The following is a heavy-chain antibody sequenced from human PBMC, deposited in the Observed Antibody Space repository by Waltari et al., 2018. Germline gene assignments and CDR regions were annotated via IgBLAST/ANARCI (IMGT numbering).Heavy chain of an antibody. CDR2: INPDSGGT. Sequence: QVQLVQSGAEVKKPGSSVKVSCKASGYTFTGYYMHWVRQAPGQGLGWRGRINPDSGGTYDARQLQVRVTRPRGTSSSTASRALSRFRSAATAVYYGASGGGMVGGENDAFDIWGQGTMVTVSS. CDR3: ASGGGMVGGENDAFDI. CDR1: GYTFTGYY. D-gene: IGHD2-15*01. V-gene: IGHV1-2*06. J-gene: IGHJ3*02.